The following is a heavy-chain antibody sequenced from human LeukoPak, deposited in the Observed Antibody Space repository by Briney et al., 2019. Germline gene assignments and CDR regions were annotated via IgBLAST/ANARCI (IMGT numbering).Heavy chain of an antibody. Sequence: PGGSLRLSCAASGFTFSSYAMNWVRQAPGKGLEWVSTISGSGGSTCYADSGISGSGGSTYYADSVEGRFTISRDDSKNTLYLQMNSLRADDTAVYYCAKTRFTVTNSFDYWGQGTLVTVSS. D-gene: IGHD4-11*01. J-gene: IGHJ4*02. CDR3: AKTRFTVTNSFDY. CDR2: ISGSGGSTCYADSGISGSGGST. V-gene: IGHV3-23*01. CDR1: GFTFSSYA.